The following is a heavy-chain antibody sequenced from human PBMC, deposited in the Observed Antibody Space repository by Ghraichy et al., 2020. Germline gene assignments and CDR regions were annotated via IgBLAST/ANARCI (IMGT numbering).Heavy chain of an antibody. D-gene: IGHD2-21*01. CDR1: GFIFSSYS. J-gene: IGHJ4*02. CDR2: ISSSSSTI. CDR3: AREAPTGRPVVLLYF. V-gene: IGHV3-48*02. Sequence: LSLTCAASGFIFSSYSMNWVRQAPGKGLEWVSYISSSSSTIYYADSVKGRFTISRDNAKNSLYLQMNSLRDEDTAVYYCAREAPTGRPVVLLYFWGQGAL.